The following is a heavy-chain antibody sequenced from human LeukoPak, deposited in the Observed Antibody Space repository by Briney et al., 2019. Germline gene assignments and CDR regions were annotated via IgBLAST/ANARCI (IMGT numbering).Heavy chain of an antibody. CDR1: GGTFSSYA. CDR3: ARDPSSSPFNGAFDI. V-gene: IGHV1-69*05. CDR2: IIPIFGTA. D-gene: IGHD6-6*01. J-gene: IGHJ3*02. Sequence: SVKVSREASGGTFSSYAISWVRQAPGQGLEWMGGIIPIFGTANYAQKFQGRVTITTDESTSTAYMELSSLRSEDTAVYYCARDPSSSPFNGAFDIWGQGTMVTVSS.